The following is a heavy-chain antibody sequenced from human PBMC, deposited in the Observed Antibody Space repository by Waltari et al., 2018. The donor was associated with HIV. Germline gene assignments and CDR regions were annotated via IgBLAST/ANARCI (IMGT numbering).Heavy chain of an antibody. CDR3: ARDIAVAGTAY. CDR1: GGSFSGYY. V-gene: IGHV4-34*01. J-gene: IGHJ4*02. Sequence: QVQLQQWGAGLLKPSETLSLTCAVYGGSFSGYYRSWIRQPPGKGLEWIGEINHSGSTNYNPSLKSRVTISVDTSKNQFSLKLSSVTAADTAVYYCARDIAVAGTAYWGQGTLVTVSS. D-gene: IGHD6-19*01. CDR2: INHSGST.